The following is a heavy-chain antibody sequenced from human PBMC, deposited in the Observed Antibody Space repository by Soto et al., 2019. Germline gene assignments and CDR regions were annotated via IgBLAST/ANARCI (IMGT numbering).Heavy chain of an antibody. CDR3: AREKMEWELPSFFDY. V-gene: IGHV4-61*01. Sequence: SETLSLTCTVSGGSVSSGSYYWSWIRQPPGKGLEWIGYIYYSGSTNYNPSLKSRVTISVDTSKNQFSLKLSSVTAADTAVYYCAREKMEWELPSFFDYWGQGTLVTVSS. CDR1: GGSVSSGSYY. D-gene: IGHD1-26*01. CDR2: IYYSGST. J-gene: IGHJ4*02.